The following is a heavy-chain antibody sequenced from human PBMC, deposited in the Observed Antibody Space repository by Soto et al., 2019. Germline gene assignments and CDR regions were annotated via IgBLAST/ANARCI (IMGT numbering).Heavy chain of an antibody. D-gene: IGHD1-26*01. Sequence: QVHLVQSGAEVKRPGDSVKVSCKASGYTFTDYHIHWVRQAPGQGLEWMGRITPKSGEIYYSPKFQGRVTLTRDTPISTAYMELTPLRLDDTAVYYCARAPIWGPTGDFDYWGQGTLATVSS. CDR3: ARAPIWGPTGDFDY. CDR1: GYTFTDYH. CDR2: ITPKSGEI. V-gene: IGHV1-2*02. J-gene: IGHJ4*02.